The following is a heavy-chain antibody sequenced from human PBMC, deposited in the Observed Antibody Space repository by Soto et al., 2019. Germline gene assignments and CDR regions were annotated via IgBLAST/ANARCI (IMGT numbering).Heavy chain of an antibody. CDR1: GLAFRSFL. D-gene: IGHD3-16*02. V-gene: IGHV3-7*01. CDR3: ATYHDDEWESYRHRY. Sequence: EVQLVASGGGLVRPGGSMRLSCAASGLAFRSFLMSWVRQAPGGGLEWVANINQDGRDTYYSDSVRDRFTISRDNAANSLFLHMNSLGAEDTAVYYCATYHDDEWESYRHRYWGQGTLVTVSS. CDR2: INQDGRDT. J-gene: IGHJ4*02.